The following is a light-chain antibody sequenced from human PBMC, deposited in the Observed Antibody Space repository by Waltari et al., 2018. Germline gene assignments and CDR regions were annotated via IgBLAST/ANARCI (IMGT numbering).Light chain of an antibody. Sequence: QSALTQPPSASGSPGQSVTISCTGTTSAVGGYNYVSWYQQHPGKAPKLIISEVTKRPSGVPDRFSGSKSGNTASLTVSGLQAEDEADYYCSSYAHSNTVVFGGGTRLTVL. CDR1: TSAVGGYNY. J-gene: IGLJ2*01. V-gene: IGLV2-8*01. CDR2: EVT. CDR3: SSYAHSNTVV.